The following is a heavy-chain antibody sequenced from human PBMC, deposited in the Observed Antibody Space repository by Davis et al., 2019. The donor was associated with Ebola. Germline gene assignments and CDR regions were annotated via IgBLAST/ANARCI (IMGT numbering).Heavy chain of an antibody. J-gene: IGHJ2*01. CDR2: ISHDGSNK. CDR3: ARAQLYWYFDL. CDR1: GFTFSSYA. Sequence: GGSLRLSCAASGFTFSSYAMHWVRQAPGKGLEWVAVISHDGSNKYYADSVKGRFTISRDNSKNTLYLQMNSLRAEDTAVYYCARAQLYWYFDLWGRGTLVTVSS. V-gene: IGHV3-30*04. D-gene: IGHD5-24*01.